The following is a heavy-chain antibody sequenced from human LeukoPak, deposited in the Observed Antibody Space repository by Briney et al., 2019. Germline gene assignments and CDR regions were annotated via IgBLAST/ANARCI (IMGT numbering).Heavy chain of an antibody. CDR3: ARDEELAAAGTPARGEPFDY. CDR1: GFTFSSYS. CDR2: ISSSSSTI. V-gene: IGHV3-48*02. J-gene: IGHJ4*02. Sequence: GGSLRLSCAASGFTFSSYSMNWVRPAPGRGLEWVSYISSSSSTIYYADSVKGRFAISRDNAKNSLYLQMNSLRDEDTAVYYCARDEELAAAGTPARGEPFDYWGQGTLVTVSS. D-gene: IGHD6-13*01.